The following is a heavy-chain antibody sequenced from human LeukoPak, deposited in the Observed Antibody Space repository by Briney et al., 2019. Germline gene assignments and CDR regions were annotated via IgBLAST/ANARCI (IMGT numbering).Heavy chain of an antibody. V-gene: IGHV4-39*01. Sequence: SETLSLTCTVSGGSISSSSYYWGWIRQPPGKGLEWIGSIYYSGSTYYNPSLKSRVTISVDTSKNQFFLRLRSVTAADTAVYYCARGVSGTTTLQDFWGQGTPVTVSS. D-gene: IGHD1-20*01. J-gene: IGHJ4*02. CDR3: ARGVSGTTTLQDF. CDR2: IYYSGST. CDR1: GGSISSSSYY.